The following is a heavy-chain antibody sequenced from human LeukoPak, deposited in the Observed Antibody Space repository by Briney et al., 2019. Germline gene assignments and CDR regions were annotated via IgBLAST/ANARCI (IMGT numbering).Heavy chain of an antibody. CDR2: ISSSGSTI. CDR1: GFTFSDYY. V-gene: IGHV3-11*01. Sequence: GGSLRLSCAASGFTFSDYYMSWIRQVPGKGLEWVSYISSSGSTIYYADSVKGRFTISRDNAKNSLYLQMNSLGAEDTAVYYCARDPGGYEQARYYYYGMDVWGQGTTVTVSS. J-gene: IGHJ6*02. D-gene: IGHD5-12*01. CDR3: ARDPGGYEQARYYYYGMDV.